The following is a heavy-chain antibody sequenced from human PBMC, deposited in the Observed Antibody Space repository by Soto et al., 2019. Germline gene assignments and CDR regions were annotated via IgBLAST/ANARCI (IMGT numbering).Heavy chain of an antibody. CDR2: ISSSSSYI. J-gene: IGHJ4*02. Sequence: GGSLRLSCAASGFTFSSYSMNWVRQAPGKGLEWVSSISSSSSYIYYADSVKGRFTISRDNAKNSLYLQMNSLRAEDTAVYYCARNGNDVGEFDYWGQGTLVTVSS. CDR1: GFTFSSYS. V-gene: IGHV3-21*01. D-gene: IGHD1-1*01. CDR3: ARNGNDVGEFDY.